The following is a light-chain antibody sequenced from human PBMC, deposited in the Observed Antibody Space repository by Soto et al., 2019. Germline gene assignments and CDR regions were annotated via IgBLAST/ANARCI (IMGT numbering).Light chain of an antibody. CDR3: QESDSIPYT. Sequence: DIRMTQSPSSLSASVGDRVTITCRASQSISIYLNWYQVKPGKAPNLLIYGATRLNTGVPSRFSGSVSGTECSLTISSLQPEDVASYVCQESDSIPYTFGQGTRLEIK. CDR1: QSISIY. J-gene: IGKJ2*01. V-gene: IGKV1-39*01. CDR2: GAT.